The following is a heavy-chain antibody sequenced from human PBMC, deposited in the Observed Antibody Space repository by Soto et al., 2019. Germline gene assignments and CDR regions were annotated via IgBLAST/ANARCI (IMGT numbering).Heavy chain of an antibody. D-gene: IGHD6-13*01. J-gene: IGHJ4*02. CDR3: ATQRSSWYRIFDY. Sequence: PSETLSLTCTVSGGSISSYYWSWIRQPPGKGLEWIGYIYYSGSTNYNPSLKSRVTISVDTSKNQFSLKLSSVTAADTAVYYCATQRSSWYRIFDYWGQGTLVTVSS. CDR1: GGSISSYY. V-gene: IGHV4-59*01. CDR2: IYYSGST.